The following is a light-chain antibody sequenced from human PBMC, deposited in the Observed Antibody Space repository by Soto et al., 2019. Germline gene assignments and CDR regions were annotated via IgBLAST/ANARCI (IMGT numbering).Light chain of an antibody. CDR1: SSNIGAGSD. CDR3: QTYDSSLSGLYV. V-gene: IGLV1-40*01. Sequence: QSVLTQPPSISGAPGQRVTISCTGSSSNIGAGSDVHWYHQLPGTAPKLLIYGNTNRPSGVPDRFSGSKSGTSASLAIAGLQTEDEGDYYCQTYDSSLSGLYVFGTGTRSPP. J-gene: IGLJ1*01. CDR2: GNT.